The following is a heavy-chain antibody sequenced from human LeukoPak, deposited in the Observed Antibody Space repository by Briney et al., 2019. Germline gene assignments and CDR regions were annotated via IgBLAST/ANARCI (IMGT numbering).Heavy chain of an antibody. V-gene: IGHV4-59*01. Sequence: SETLSLTFTVSGGSIRSYYWSWIRQPPGKGLEWGGYIYYSGRTNYNPSLQSPLTIYVATSKTQLSLQLSSVTAADTAVYYCASSYAPGTFDYWGQGTLVTVSS. CDR2: IYYSGRT. CDR3: ASSYAPGTFDY. D-gene: IGHD2-8*01. J-gene: IGHJ4*02. CDR1: GGSIRSYY.